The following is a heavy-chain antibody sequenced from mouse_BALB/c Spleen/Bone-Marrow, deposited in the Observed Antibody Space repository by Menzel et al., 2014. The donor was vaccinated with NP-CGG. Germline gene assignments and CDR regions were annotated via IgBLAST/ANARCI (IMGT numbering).Heavy chain of an antibody. D-gene: IGHD2-10*02. J-gene: IGHJ4*01. CDR1: GFSLXNYG. CDR3: ARNPYGNYAMDY. V-gene: IGHV2-6*02. Sequence: VKLMESGPGLVSPSQSLSITCTVSGFSLXNYGVHWVRQPPGKGLEWLVVIWSDGNTTYNSALKSRLSISKDNPKNQVFLKMNSLQTDDTAMYYCARNPYGNYAMDYWGQGTSVTVSS. CDR2: IWSDGNT.